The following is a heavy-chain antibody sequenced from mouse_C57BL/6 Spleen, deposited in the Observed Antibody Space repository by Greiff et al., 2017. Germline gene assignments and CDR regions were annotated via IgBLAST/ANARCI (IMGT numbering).Heavy chain of an antibody. CDR1: GFSLSTFGMG. Sequence: QVTLKVSGPGILQPSQTLSLTCSFSGFSLSTFGMGVGWIRQPSGKGLEWLAHIWWDDDKYYNPALKSRLTISKDTSKNQVFLKIANVDTADTATYYCARPLTGRDYFDYWGQSTTHTVAS. D-gene: IGHD4-1*01. V-gene: IGHV8-8*01. CDR3: ARPLTGRDYFDY. J-gene: IGHJ2*01. CDR2: IWWDDDK.